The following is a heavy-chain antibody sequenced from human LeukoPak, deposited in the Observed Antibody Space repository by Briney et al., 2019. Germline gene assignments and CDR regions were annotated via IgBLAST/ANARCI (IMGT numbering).Heavy chain of an antibody. CDR1: GFTFNDYA. CDR2: ISASGGST. Sequence: GGSLRLSCAASGFTFNDYAMTWVRQAPGKGLEWVSGISASGGSTFYADSVKGRFTVPRDNSQNTLYVQMNSLRAEDTAVYYCAKASSYGSMSYDFDYWGQGTLVTVSS. CDR3: AKASSYGSMSYDFDY. J-gene: IGHJ4*02. V-gene: IGHV3-23*01. D-gene: IGHD3-10*01.